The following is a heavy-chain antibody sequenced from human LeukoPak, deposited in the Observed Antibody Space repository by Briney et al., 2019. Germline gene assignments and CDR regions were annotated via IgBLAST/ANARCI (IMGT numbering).Heavy chain of an antibody. D-gene: IGHD2-2*02. CDR2: IIPILGIA. CDR3: ANTCSSTSCYKEGAFDI. J-gene: IGHJ3*02. V-gene: IGHV1-69*02. Sequence: SVKVSCKASGGTFSGYTISWVRQAPGQGLEWMGRIIPILGIANYAQKFQGRVTITADKSASTAYMELSSLRSEDTAVYYCANTCSSTSCYKEGAFDIWGQGTMVTVSS. CDR1: GGTFSGYT.